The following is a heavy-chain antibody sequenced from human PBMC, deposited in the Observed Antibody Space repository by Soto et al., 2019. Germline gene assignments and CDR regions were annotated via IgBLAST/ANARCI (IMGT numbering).Heavy chain of an antibody. Sequence: QVQLQESGPGLVKPSQTLSLTCTVSGGSISSGGYYWSWIRQHPGKGLEWVGYIYYSGSTYYNPSLKSRVTISVDTSKNQFSLKLSSVTAADTAVYYCAREVIAARTIDYWGQGTLVTVSS. D-gene: IGHD6-6*01. J-gene: IGHJ4*02. V-gene: IGHV4-31*03. CDR3: AREVIAARTIDY. CDR2: IYYSGST. CDR1: GGSISSGGYY.